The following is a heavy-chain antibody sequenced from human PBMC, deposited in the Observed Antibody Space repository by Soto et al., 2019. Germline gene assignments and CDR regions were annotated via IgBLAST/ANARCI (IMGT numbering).Heavy chain of an antibody. CDR1: GGSISSSSYY. CDR2: IYYSGST. J-gene: IGHJ4*02. Sequence: QLQLQESGPGLVKPSETLSLTCTVSGGSISSSSYYWGWIRQPPRKGLEWIGSIYYSGSTYYNPSLKSRVTISVDTSKTQFSLMPRSVTAANTAVYCCARRVMAIITPYSFDCWGQGPLVTASP. V-gene: IGHV4-39*01. D-gene: IGHD2-21*01. CDR3: ARRVMAIITPYSFDC.